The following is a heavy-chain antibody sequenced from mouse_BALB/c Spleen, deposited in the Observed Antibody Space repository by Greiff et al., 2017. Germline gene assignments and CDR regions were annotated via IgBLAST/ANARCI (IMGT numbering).Heavy chain of an antibody. CDR2: IDPENGDT. CDR3: KAGSWFAY. V-gene: IGHV14-4*02. CDR1: GFNIKDYY. Sequence: VQLQQSGAELVRSGASVKLSCTASGFNIKDYYMHWVKQRPEQGLEWIGWIDPENGDTEYAPKFQGKATMTADASSNTSYLRLSSLTSEDTAVYYCKAGSWFAYWGQGTLVTVSA. J-gene: IGHJ3*01.